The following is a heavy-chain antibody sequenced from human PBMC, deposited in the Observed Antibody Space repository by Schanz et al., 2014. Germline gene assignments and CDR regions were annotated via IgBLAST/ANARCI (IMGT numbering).Heavy chain of an antibody. CDR3: AREGTVIRGLSGWFDP. Sequence: QVQLVQSGAEVKKPGASVKVSCKSYGYTFTDYHIHWVRQAPGQGLEYMGRINPNSGGTNFAQKFQGRVTMTRDTSISTVYMELSRLRSDDTAVYYCAREGTVIRGLSGWFDPWGQGTLVTVSS. CDR2: INPNSGGT. V-gene: IGHV1-2*06. D-gene: IGHD3-10*01. CDR1: GYTFTDYH. J-gene: IGHJ5*02.